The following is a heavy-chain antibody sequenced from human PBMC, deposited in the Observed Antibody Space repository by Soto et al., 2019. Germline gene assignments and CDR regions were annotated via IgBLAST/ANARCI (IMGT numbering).Heavy chain of an antibody. CDR1: GGSYPSNNW. D-gene: IGHD1-7*01. V-gene: IGHV4-4*02. J-gene: IGHJ4*02. CDR3: ASRDPGTSVDY. Sequence: ETLCGTCAVSGGSYPSNNWWTWVRQPPGQGLEWIGEIYRTGSTNYNPSLKSRVTISLDKSENQFSLKVTSLTAADTAVYYCASRDPGTSVDYWGQGTLVTVYS. CDR2: IYRTGST.